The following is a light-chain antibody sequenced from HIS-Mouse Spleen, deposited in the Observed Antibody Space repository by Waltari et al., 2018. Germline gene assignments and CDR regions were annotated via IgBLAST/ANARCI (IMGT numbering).Light chain of an antibody. J-gene: IGLJ1*01. CDR1: ALPKQY. CDR2: KDS. CDR3: QSADSSGTYV. V-gene: IGLV3-25*03. Sequence: SYELTQPPSVSVSPGQTARIPCSGDALPKQYAYWYQQKPGQAPVLVLYKDSERPSGSPERFSGSSSGTTVTLTISGVQAEDEADYYCQSADSSGTYVFGTGTKVTVL.